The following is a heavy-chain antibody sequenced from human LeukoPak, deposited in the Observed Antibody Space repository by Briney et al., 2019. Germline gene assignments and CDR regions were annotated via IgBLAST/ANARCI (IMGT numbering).Heavy chain of an antibody. CDR2: INPSGGST. CDR3: ARGRSIAARLHPHDY. J-gene: IGHJ4*02. D-gene: IGHD6-6*01. V-gene: IGHV1-46*01. CDR1: GYTFTGYY. Sequence: ASVKVSCKASGYTFTGYYIHWVRQAPGQGLEWMGIINPSGGSTSYAQKFQGRVTMTRDTSTSTVYMELSSLRSEDTAVYYCARGRSIAARLHPHDYWGQGTLVTVSS.